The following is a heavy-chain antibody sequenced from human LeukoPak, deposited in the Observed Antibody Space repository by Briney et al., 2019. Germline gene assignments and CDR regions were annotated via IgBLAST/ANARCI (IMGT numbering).Heavy chain of an antibody. V-gene: IGHV4-59*11. D-gene: IGHD3-10*01. CDR3: ARGGVAAKYYFDF. J-gene: IGHJ4*02. CDR2: IYYSGST. Sequence: XETLSLTCTVSGGSISPLYWGWIRQAPGKGLEFIGYIYYSGSTNFNPSLKSRVTLSVDTSKSQISLKLTSVTAADTAVYYCARGGVAAKYYFDFWGQGTLVTVSS. CDR1: GGSISPLY.